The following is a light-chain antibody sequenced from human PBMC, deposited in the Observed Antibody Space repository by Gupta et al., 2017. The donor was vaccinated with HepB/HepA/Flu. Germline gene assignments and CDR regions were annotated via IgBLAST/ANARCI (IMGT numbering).Light chain of an antibody. CDR3: QTWGTGIQV. J-gene: IGLJ3*02. Sequence: QLVLTQSPSASASLGASVKLTCTRSSGHSSYAIAWHQQQPEKGPRYLMNLNSDGSHSKGDGIPDRFSGSSSGSERYLTISSLQSEDEADYYCQTWGTGIQVFGGGTKLTVL. CDR1: SGHSSYA. V-gene: IGLV4-69*01. CDR2: LNSDGSH.